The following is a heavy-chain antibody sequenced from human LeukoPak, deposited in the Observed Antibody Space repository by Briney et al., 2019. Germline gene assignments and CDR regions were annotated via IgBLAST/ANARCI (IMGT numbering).Heavy chain of an antibody. CDR3: ARSGAGSELDLYGGGY. CDR2: IYYSGST. J-gene: IGHJ4*02. Sequence: PSETLSLTCTVSGGSISSYYWSWIRQPPGKGLEWIGYIYYSGSTNYNPSLKCRVTISVDTSKNQFSLKLSSVTAADTAVYYCARSGAGSELDLYGGGYWGQGTLVTVSS. D-gene: IGHD4-23*01. CDR1: GGSISSYY. V-gene: IGHV4-59*01.